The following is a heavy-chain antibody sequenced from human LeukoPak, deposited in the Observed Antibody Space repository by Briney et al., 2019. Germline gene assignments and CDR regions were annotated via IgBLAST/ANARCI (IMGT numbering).Heavy chain of an antibody. CDR1: GGSISSSSYY. J-gene: IGHJ3*02. D-gene: IGHD3-10*01. CDR2: IYYSGST. Sequence: SQTLSLTCTVSGGSISSSSYYWGWIRQPPGKGLEWIGSIYYSGSTYYNPSLKSRVTISVDTSKNQFSLKLSSVTAADTAVYYCARRITMVRGNAFDIWGQGTMVTVSS. V-gene: IGHV4-39*01. CDR3: ARRITMVRGNAFDI.